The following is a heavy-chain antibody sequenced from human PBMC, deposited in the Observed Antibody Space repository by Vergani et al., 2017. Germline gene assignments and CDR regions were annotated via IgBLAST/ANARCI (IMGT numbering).Heavy chain of an antibody. D-gene: IGHD3-16*01. Sequence: QVQLVESGGGVVQRWGSLRLSCATSGFTLSNYYMQWIRQGPGKGLEFVAFIQFDGSNQYYADSVKGRFTLSRDFSKNTLYLQMNSLRTDDTATYYCAKLFRGWGIDYWGQGTQVIVSS. J-gene: IGHJ4*02. CDR2: IQFDGSNQ. V-gene: IGHV3-30*02. CDR1: GFTLSNYY. CDR3: AKLFRGWGIDY.